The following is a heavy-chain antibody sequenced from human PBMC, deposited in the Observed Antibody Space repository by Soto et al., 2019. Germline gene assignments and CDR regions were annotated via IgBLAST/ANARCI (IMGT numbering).Heavy chain of an antibody. J-gene: IGHJ6*02. D-gene: IGHD3-3*01. V-gene: IGHV1-8*01. CDR1: GYTFTSYD. Sequence: QVQLVQSGAEVKKPGASVKVSCKASGYTFTSYDMNWVRQATGQGLEWLGYMDANNGNTGYAQKFQGRVTMTRDTSISTAYMELSSLRSEDTAVYYCARGNTIQPNPFYAMAVWGQGTTVTVSS. CDR2: MDANNGNT. CDR3: ARGNTIQPNPFYAMAV.